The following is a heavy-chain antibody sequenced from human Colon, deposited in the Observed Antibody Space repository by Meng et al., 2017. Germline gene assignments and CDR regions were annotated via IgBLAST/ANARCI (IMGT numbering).Heavy chain of an antibody. CDR3: ARDRKHYGERGWFDP. Sequence: QAPLRGSGPGLFQPSPTLSLTFTVSGGSISSGYYYWSWIRQPSGKGLEWIGYIYYSGSTYSNASLKSRVTISIDRSKNQFSLKLSSVTAADTAVYYCARDRKHYGERGWFDPWGQGTLVTVSS. V-gene: IGHV4-30-4*01. J-gene: IGHJ5*02. D-gene: IGHD4-17*01. CDR1: GGSISSGYYY. CDR2: IYYSGST.